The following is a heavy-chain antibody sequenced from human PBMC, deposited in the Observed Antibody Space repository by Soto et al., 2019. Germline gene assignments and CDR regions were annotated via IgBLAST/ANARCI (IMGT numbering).Heavy chain of an antibody. J-gene: IGHJ4*02. V-gene: IGHV3-23*01. Sequence: GGSLRLSCAASGFTFSSYAMSWVRQAPGKGLEWVSAISGSGGSTYYADSVKGRFTISRDNSKNTLYLQMKSLKAEDTAVYYCAKVIVSPELWFGGNPVDYWGQGTLVTVSS. D-gene: IGHD3-10*01. CDR1: GFTFSSYA. CDR2: ISGSGGST. CDR3: AKVIVSPELWFGGNPVDY.